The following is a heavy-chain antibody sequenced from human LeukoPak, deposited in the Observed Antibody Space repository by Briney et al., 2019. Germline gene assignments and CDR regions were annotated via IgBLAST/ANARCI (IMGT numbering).Heavy chain of an antibody. CDR1: GFTFSSYA. V-gene: IGHV3-23*01. CDR2: ISGSAGST. CDR3: ARDRGGSGSYGMDV. D-gene: IGHD3-10*01. Sequence: AGGSLRLSCAASGFTFSSYAMSWVRQAPGKGLEWVSAISGSAGSTYYADSVKGRFTISRDNAKNSLYLQMNSLRDEDTAVYYCARDRGGSGSYGMDVWGQGTTVTVSS. J-gene: IGHJ6*02.